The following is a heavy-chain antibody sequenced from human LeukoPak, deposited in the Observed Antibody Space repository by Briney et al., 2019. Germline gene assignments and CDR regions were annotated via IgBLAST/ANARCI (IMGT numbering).Heavy chain of an antibody. J-gene: IGHJ5*01. CDR2: ISSSGDVT. CDR3: AKDRPNYYGSNGHYYRRDGDS. V-gene: IGHV3-23*01. CDR1: GFTFSTYA. D-gene: IGHD3-22*01. Sequence: GGSLRLSCAAPGFTFSTYAMSWVRQAPGKGLELVSAISSSGDVTYYAGSVKGRFTISRDNSKNTPYLQMDNLRAEDTAVYYCAKDRPNYYGSNGHYYRRDGDSWGQGTLVTVSS.